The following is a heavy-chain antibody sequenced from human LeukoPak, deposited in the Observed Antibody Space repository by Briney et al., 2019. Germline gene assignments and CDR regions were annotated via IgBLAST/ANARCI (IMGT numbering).Heavy chain of an antibody. CDR1: GYTFSAYY. D-gene: IGHD4-17*01. V-gene: IGHV1-2*02. CDR3: ARDYGDYLNWFDP. Sequence: ASVKVSCKASGYTFSAYYIHWVRQAPGQGLEWMGWINPNNGGTNYAQKFQGRVTMTRDTSISTAYMELSRLRSDDTAVYYCARDYGDYLNWFDPWGQGTLVTVSS. J-gene: IGHJ5*02. CDR2: INPNNGGT.